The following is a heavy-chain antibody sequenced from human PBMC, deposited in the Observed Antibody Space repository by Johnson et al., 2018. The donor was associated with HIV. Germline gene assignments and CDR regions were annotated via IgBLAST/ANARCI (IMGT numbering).Heavy chain of an antibody. D-gene: IGHD3-10*01. J-gene: IGHJ3*02. Sequence: QVQLVESGGGVVQPGRSLRLSCAASGFTFSSYAMHWVRQAPGKGLEWVAVISYDGSNKYYADSVKGRFTISRDNSKNTLYLQMNSLRAEDTAVYYCARAELSAFDIWGQGTMVTASS. V-gene: IGHV3-30-3*01. CDR3: ARAELSAFDI. CDR2: ISYDGSNK. CDR1: GFTFSSYA.